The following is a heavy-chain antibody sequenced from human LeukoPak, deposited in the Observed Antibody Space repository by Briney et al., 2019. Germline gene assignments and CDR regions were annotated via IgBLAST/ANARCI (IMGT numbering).Heavy chain of an antibody. Sequence: PSETLSLTCAVYGGSFSGYYWSWIRQPPGKGLEWIGEINHSGSTNYNPSLKSQVTISVDTSKNQFSLKLSSVTAADTAVYYCARGPLEYYYDSSGYRLDYWGQGTLVTVSS. CDR3: ARGPLEYYYDSSGYRLDY. CDR2: INHSGST. CDR1: GGSFSGYY. J-gene: IGHJ4*02. V-gene: IGHV4-34*01. D-gene: IGHD3-22*01.